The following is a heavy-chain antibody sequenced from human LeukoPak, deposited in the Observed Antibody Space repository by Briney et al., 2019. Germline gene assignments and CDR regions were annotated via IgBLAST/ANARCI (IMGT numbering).Heavy chain of an antibody. D-gene: IGHD3-16*01. CDR3: ASESIFLSPR. CDR1: GFTFSNYI. Sequence: GGSLRLSCAASGFTFSNYIMNWVRQAPGKGLEWVSPISTSSADIYYADSVKGRFTISRDNATKTLSLQMNRLRAENTAVYYCASESIFLSPRWGRGTLVGVSA. J-gene: IGHJ2*01. V-gene: IGHV3-21*01. CDR2: ISTSSADI.